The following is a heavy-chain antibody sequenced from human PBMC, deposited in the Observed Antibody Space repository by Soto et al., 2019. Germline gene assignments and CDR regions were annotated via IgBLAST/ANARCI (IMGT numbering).Heavy chain of an antibody. D-gene: IGHD3-22*01. CDR3: ARDGWDSSGYYYNY. Sequence: QVQLQESGPGLVKPSQTLSLTCTVSGGSISSGGYYWSWLRQHPGKGLEWIGYIYYRGSTYYNPSLQSRVSIAVDTSKNQFSLKLSSATAADTAVYYCARDGWDSSGYYYNYWGQGTLVTVSS. CDR2: IYYRGST. CDR1: GGSISSGGYY. J-gene: IGHJ4*02. V-gene: IGHV4-31*03.